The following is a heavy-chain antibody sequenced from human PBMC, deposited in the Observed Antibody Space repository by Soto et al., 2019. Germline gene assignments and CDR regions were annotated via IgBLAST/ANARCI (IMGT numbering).Heavy chain of an antibody. CDR2: IDPSDSYT. D-gene: IGHD6-13*01. J-gene: IGHJ6*02. Sequence: PGESLKLSCKGSGYSFTSYWISWVRQMPGKGLEWMGRIDPSDSYTNSSPSFQGHVTISADKSISTAYLQWSSLKASDTAMYYCARHALNRAAAGHGTHYSGMDFCRQGTTV. CDR1: GYSFTSYW. V-gene: IGHV5-10-1*01. CDR3: ARHALNRAAAGHGTHYSGMDF.